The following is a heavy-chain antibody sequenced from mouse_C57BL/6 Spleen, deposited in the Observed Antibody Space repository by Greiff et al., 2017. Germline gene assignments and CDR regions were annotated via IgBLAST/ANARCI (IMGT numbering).Heavy chain of an antibody. CDR1: GYTFTSYG. D-gene: IGHD1-1*01. J-gene: IGHJ4*01. Sequence: VQLQQSGAELARPGASVTLSCKASGYTFTSYGISWVKQRTGQGLEWIGEIYPRSGNTYYNEKFKGKATLTADKSSSTAYMELRSLTSEDSAVYFCARGVTTVVADYYAMDYWGQGTSVTVSS. CDR2: IYPRSGNT. V-gene: IGHV1-81*01. CDR3: ARGVTTVVADYYAMDY.